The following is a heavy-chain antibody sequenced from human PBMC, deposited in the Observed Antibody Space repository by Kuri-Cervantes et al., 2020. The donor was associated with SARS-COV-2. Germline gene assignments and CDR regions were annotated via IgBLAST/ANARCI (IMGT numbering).Heavy chain of an antibody. CDR2: INPDGSYT. J-gene: IGHJ6*02. CDR3: ARAPDGLDV. Sequence: LSLTCAASGFTFSGHWIHWVRQAPGKGLVWVSRINPDGSYTNNADSVKGRFTLSRDNAKNMLFLQMNSLRAEDTAVYYCARAPDGLDVWGQGTTVTVSS. D-gene: IGHD1-14*01. V-gene: IGHV3-74*01. CDR1: GFTFSGHW.